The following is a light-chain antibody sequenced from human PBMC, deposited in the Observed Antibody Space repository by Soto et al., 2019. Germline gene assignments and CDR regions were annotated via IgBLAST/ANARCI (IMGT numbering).Light chain of an antibody. CDR1: QSISSW. J-gene: IGKJ1*01. CDR3: QQYNSYPWT. V-gene: IGKV1-5*01. CDR2: DAS. Sequence: DIQMTQSPSTLSASVGDRVTITCRASQSISSWLAWYQQKPGKAPKLLIYDASSLESGVPSRFSGSGSGTEFTLNISSLQPDDFATYYCQQYNSYPWTCGQGTKVEIK.